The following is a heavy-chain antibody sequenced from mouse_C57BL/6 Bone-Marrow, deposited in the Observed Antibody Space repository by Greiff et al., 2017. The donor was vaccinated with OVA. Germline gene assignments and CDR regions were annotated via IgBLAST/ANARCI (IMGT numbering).Heavy chain of an antibody. CDR3: AREKGIYYAYFDY. CDR2: IDPSDSET. V-gene: IGHV1-52*01. D-gene: IGHD2-1*01. CDR1: GYTFTSYW. J-gene: IGHJ2*01. Sequence: QVQLQQPGAELVRPGSSVKLSCKASGYTFTSYWMHWVKQRPIQGLEWIGNIDPSDSETHYNQKFKDKATLTVDKSSSTAYMQLSSLTSADSAVYYCAREKGIYYAYFDYWGQGTTLTVSS.